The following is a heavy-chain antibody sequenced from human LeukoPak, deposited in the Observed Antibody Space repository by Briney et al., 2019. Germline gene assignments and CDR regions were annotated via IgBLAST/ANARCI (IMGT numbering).Heavy chain of an antibody. CDR1: GFTFSSYA. J-gene: IGHJ4*02. D-gene: IGHD6-13*01. Sequence: GGSLRLSCAASGFTFSSYAMHWVRQAPGKGLEWVAVISYDGSNKYYADSVKGRFTISRDNSKNTLYLQMNSLRAEDTAVYYCARNRVWFGSSWQLDYWGQGTLVTVSS. CDR2: ISYDGSNK. V-gene: IGHV3-30-3*01. CDR3: ARNRVWFGSSWQLDY.